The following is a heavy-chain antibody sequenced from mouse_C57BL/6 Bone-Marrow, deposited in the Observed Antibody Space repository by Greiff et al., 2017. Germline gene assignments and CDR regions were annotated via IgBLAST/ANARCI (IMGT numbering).Heavy chain of an antibody. Sequence: VQLQQPGAELVKPGASVTMSCKASGYTFTSYWITWVKQRPGQGLEWIGDIYPGSGSTNYNEKFKSKATLTVDTSSSTAYMQLSSLTSEDSAVYYCARPYYYGSSYVYYAMDYWGQGTSVTVSS. CDR3: ARPYYYGSSYVYYAMDY. CDR2: IYPGSGST. D-gene: IGHD1-1*01. CDR1: GYTFTSYW. J-gene: IGHJ4*01. V-gene: IGHV1-55*01.